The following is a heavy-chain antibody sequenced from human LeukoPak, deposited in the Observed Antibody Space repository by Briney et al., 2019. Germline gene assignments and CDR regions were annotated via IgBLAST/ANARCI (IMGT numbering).Heavy chain of an antibody. V-gene: IGHV4-59*12. J-gene: IGHJ4*02. CDR3: ARGAPSYGGSDY. CDR2: IYYSGST. CDR1: GGSISSYY. D-gene: IGHD4-23*01. Sequence: SETLSLTCTVSGGSISSYYWSWIRQPPGKGLEWIGYIYYSGSTNYNPSLKSRVTISVDTSKNQFSLKLSSVTAADTAVYYCARGAPSYGGSDYWGQGTLVTVSS.